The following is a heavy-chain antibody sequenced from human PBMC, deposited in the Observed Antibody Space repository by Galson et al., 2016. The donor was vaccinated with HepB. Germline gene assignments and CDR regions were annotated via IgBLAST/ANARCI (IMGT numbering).Heavy chain of an antibody. CDR3: ARLDWRSPPFDY. J-gene: IGHJ4*02. CDR2: IWYDGSNK. CDR1: GFTFSSYG. Sequence: SLRLSCAASGFTFSSYGMHWVRQAPGKGLEWVAVIWYDGSNKYYADSVKGRFTISRDNSKNTLYLQMNSLRAEDTAVYYCARLDWRSPPFDYWGQGTLVTVSS. D-gene: IGHD3/OR15-3a*01. V-gene: IGHV3-33*01.